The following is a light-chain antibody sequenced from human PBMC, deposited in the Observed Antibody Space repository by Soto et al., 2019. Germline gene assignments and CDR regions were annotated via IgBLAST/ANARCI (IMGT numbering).Light chain of an antibody. V-gene: IGKV3-20*01. Sequence: EIVLTQSPGTLSLSPGERATLSCRASQSINYVAWYQQKPGQAPRLLIYGASSRATGIPDRFSGSGSGTDFTLTISRLEPEDFAVYYCQQYGGSPPVTFGGGTKVEIK. CDR3: QQYGGSPPVT. CDR1: QSINY. J-gene: IGKJ4*01. CDR2: GAS.